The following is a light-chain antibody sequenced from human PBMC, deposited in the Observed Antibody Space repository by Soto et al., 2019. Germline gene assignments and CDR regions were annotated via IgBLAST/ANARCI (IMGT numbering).Light chain of an antibody. Sequence: EIVLTQSPGTLSLSPGERATLSCRASQSVSSSNLAWYQQKPGQAPRLLIYGASSRATGIPDTFSGSGSGTDFTLTISRLEPEDFAVYYCQQYGSSIFTFGPGTKVDIK. V-gene: IGKV3-20*01. CDR3: QQYGSSIFT. CDR2: GAS. CDR1: QSVSSSN. J-gene: IGKJ3*01.